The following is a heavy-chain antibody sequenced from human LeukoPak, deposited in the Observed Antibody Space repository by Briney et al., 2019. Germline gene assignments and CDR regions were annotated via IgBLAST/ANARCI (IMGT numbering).Heavy chain of an antibody. CDR1: GGTFSSYA. D-gene: IGHD3-10*01. Sequence: GSSVKVPCKASGGTFSSYAISWVRQAPGQGLEWMGGIIPIFGTANYAQKFQGRVTITADKSTSTAYMELSSLRSEDTAVYYCARILPKYYYGSGTTGGSYWGQGTLVTVSS. J-gene: IGHJ4*02. CDR2: IIPIFGTA. V-gene: IGHV1-69*06. CDR3: ARILPKYYYGSGTTGGSY.